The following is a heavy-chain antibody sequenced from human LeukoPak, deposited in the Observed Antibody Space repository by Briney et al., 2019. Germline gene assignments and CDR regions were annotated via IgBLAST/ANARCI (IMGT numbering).Heavy chain of an antibody. V-gene: IGHV3-49*03. J-gene: IGHJ2*01. D-gene: IGHD4-17*01. CDR2: IRSKAYGGTT. Sequence: PGGSLRLSCLTSGFTFSTNAMSWFRQAPGKGLEWVGFIRSKAYGGTTEYAASVKGRFTISRDDSKSIAYLQMNSLKTEDTAVYYCTRDRDYGDTASDYWYFDLWGRGTLVTVSS. CDR3: TRDRDYGDTASDYWYFDL. CDR1: GFTFSTNA.